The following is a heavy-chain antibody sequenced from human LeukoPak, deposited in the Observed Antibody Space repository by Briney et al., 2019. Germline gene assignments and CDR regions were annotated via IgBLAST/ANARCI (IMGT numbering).Heavy chain of an antibody. Sequence: PGGSLRLSCAASGFTLSRYWMHWVRQAPGKGLMWVSRVSPEGTTYYADSVRGRFTTSRDSAKNTLYLQMNSLSAEDTAVYYCAKARLHDSRSGERQYYFDYWGQGTLVPVSS. J-gene: IGHJ4*02. CDR3: AKARLHDSRSGERQYYFDY. CDR1: GFTLSRYW. D-gene: IGHD3-3*01. CDR2: VSPEGTT. V-gene: IGHV3-74*01.